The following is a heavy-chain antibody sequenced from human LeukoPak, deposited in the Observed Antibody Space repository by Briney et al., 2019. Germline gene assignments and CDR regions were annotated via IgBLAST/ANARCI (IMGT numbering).Heavy chain of an antibody. CDR3: AKGYGGNRPLGY. Sequence: PGGSLRLSCAVSGFTFSNYAMTWVRQAPGKGLEWVSATSTSGDSTYYADSVKGRFSIPRDNSKNTLYLHMNSLRAEDTAVYYCAKGYGGNRPLGYWGQGTLVTVSS. CDR2: TSTSGDST. V-gene: IGHV3-23*01. D-gene: IGHD4-23*01. CDR1: GFTFSNYA. J-gene: IGHJ4*02.